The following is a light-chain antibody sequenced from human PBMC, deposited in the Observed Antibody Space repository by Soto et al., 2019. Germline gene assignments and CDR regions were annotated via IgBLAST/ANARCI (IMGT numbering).Light chain of an antibody. V-gene: IGLV2-14*01. CDR2: EVS. CDR3: SSYTSSSTDV. J-gene: IGLJ1*01. Sequence: SVLTPPASVSGSPGQSNTISCTGTSSDVGGYNYVSWYQQHPGKAPKLMIYEVSNRPSGVSNRFSGSKSGNTASLTISGLQAEDEADYSCSSYTSSSTDVFGTGTKVTVL. CDR1: SSDVGGYNY.